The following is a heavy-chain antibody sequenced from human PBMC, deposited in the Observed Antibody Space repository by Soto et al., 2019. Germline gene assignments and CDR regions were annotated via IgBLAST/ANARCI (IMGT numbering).Heavy chain of an antibody. CDR1: GYTFTSYG. V-gene: IGHV1-18*01. J-gene: IGHJ6*02. CDR2: INAGNGNT. D-gene: IGHD6-13*01. CDR3: ARDRGAAAGKDPDYYYYGMDV. Sequence: ASVKVSCKASGYTFTSYGISWVRQAPGQRLEWMGWINAGNGNTKYSQKFQGRVTITADESTSTAYMELSSLRSEDTAVYYCARDRGAAAGKDPDYYYYGMDVWGQGTTVTVSS.